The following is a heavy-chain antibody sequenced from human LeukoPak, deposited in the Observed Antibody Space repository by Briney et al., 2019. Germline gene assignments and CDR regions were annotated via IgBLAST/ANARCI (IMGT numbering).Heavy chain of an antibody. J-gene: IGHJ4*02. CDR3: ATGVHGITAAGDYYFDY. Sequence: SETLSLTCAVYGGSFSGYYWSWIRQPPGKGLEWIGEINHSGSTNYNPSLKSRVTISVDTSNNQFSLKLSSVTAADTAVYYCATGVHGITAAGDYYFDYWGQGTLVTVSS. V-gene: IGHV4-34*01. D-gene: IGHD6-13*01. CDR2: INHSGST. CDR1: GGSFSGYY.